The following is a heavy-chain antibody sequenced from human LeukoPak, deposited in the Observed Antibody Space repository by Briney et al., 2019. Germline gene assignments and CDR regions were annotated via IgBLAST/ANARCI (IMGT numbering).Heavy chain of an antibody. CDR3: AKLAEPHYDFLSGYYRFVYYYYYMDV. CDR1: GFTFDDYA. CDR2: ISWNSGSI. D-gene: IGHD3-3*01. J-gene: IGHJ6*03. Sequence: GRSLRLSCAAPGFTFDDYAMHWVRQAPGKGLEWVSGISWNSGSIGYADSVKGRFTISRDNAKNSLYLQMNSLRAEDTALYYCAKLAEPHYDFLSGYYRFVYYYYYMDVWGKGTTVTVSS. V-gene: IGHV3-9*01.